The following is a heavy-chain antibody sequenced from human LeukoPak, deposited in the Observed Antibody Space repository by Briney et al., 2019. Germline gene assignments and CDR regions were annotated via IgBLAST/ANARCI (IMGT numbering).Heavy chain of an antibody. J-gene: IGHJ4*02. CDR2: IYYSGST. CDR3: ASSFGGIGSYSDY. V-gene: IGHV4-59*01. D-gene: IGHD3-10*01. CDR1: GGSISSYY. Sequence: PSETLSLTCTVSGGSISSYYWSWIRQPPGKGLEWIGYIYYSGSTNYNPSLKSRVTISVDTSKNQFSLKLSSVTAADTAVYYCASSFGGIGSYSDYWGQGTLVTVSS.